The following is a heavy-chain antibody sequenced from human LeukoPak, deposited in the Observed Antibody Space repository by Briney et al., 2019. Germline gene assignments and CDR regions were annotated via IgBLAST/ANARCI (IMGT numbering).Heavy chain of an antibody. Sequence: PSETLSLTCTVSGGSISSSSYYWGWFRQPPGKGLEWIGNIFHAGNTYYNPSLRSRVTISVDTSKIQFSLRLTSVTAADTAVYYCARQGGSSSPYYYYYMDVWGKGTTVTVSS. CDR1: GGSISSSSYY. J-gene: IGHJ6*03. CDR2: IFHAGNT. V-gene: IGHV4-39*07. D-gene: IGHD6-6*01. CDR3: ARQGGSSSPYYYYYMDV.